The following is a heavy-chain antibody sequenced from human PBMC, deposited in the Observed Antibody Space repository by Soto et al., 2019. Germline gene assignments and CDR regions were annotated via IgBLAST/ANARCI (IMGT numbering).Heavy chain of an antibody. CDR1: GFTFSSYA. D-gene: IGHD4-17*01. J-gene: IGHJ4*02. CDR2: ISYDGSNK. CDR3: ARDTVTTSY. V-gene: IGHV3-30-3*01. Sequence: PGGSLRLSCAASGFTFSSYAMHWVRQAPGKGLEWVAVISYDGSNKYYADSVKGRFTISRDNSKNTLYLQMNSLRAEDTAVYYCARDTVTTSYWGQGTLVTVSS.